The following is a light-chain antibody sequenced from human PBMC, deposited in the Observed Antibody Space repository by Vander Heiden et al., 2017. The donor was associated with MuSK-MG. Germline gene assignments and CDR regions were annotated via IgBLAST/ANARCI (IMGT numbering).Light chain of an antibody. J-gene: IGLJ2*01. CDR3: GTWDSSLSVGV. CDR2: ENN. CDR1: SSNIGNNF. V-gene: IGLV1-51*02. Sequence: QSVLTQPPSVSAAPGQKVTISCSGSSSNIGNNFVPWYQQLPGTAPKLLIYENNKRPSGIPDRFSGSKSGTSATLGITGLQTGDEADYYCGTWDSSLSVGVFGGGTKLTVL.